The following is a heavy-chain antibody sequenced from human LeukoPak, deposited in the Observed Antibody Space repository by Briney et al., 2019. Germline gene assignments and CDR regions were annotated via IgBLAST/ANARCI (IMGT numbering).Heavy chain of an antibody. J-gene: IGHJ4*02. D-gene: IGHD2-2*01. V-gene: IGHV4-4*02. CDR2: IYHSGST. Sequence: KPSETLSLTCAVSGGSISSSNWWSWVCQPPGKGLEWIGEIYHSGSTNYNPSLKSRVTISVDKSKNQFSLKLSSVTAADTAVYYCARVVPAADHRFDYWGQGTLVTVSS. CDR1: GGSISSSNW. CDR3: ARVVPAADHRFDY.